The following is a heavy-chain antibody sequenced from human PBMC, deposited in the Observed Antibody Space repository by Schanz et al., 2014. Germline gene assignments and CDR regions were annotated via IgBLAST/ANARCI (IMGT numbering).Heavy chain of an antibody. Sequence: VQLVESGGGVVQPGRSLRLSCAGSGFSFSDYGMHWVRQAPGRGLEWVANIKLDGSEKYYVDSVKGRFTISRDNAKNSLYLQMNSLTAEDTAVYYCAKYGTGKGVSFEYWGQGTLVTVSS. CDR1: GFSFSDYG. J-gene: IGHJ4*02. D-gene: IGHD1-26*01. CDR2: IKLDGSEK. CDR3: AKYGTGKGVSFEY. V-gene: IGHV3-7*01.